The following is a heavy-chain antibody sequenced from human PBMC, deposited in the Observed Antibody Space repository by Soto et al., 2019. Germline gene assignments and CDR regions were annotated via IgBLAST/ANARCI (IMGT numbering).Heavy chain of an antibody. CDR3: AREQWLVSTFYYYYGMDV. CDR1: GFTFSSYA. V-gene: IGHV3-23*01. J-gene: IGHJ6*02. Sequence: GGSLRLSCAASGFTFSSYAMSWVRQAPGKGLEWVSAISGSGGSTYYADSVKGRFTISRDNSKNTLYLQMNSLRAEDTAVYYCAREQWLVSTFYYYYGMDVWGQGTTVNVSS. CDR2: ISGSGGST. D-gene: IGHD6-19*01.